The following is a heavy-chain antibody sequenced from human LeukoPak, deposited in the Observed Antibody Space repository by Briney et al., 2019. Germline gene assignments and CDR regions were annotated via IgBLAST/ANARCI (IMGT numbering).Heavy chain of an antibody. CDR1: GFPFSSYS. J-gene: IGHJ4*02. Sequence: GGSLRLSCAASGFPFSSYSMNWVRQAPGKGLEWVSSISSSSSYIYYADSVKGRFTISRDNAKNSLYLQMNSLRAEDTAVYYCARDVGYDSSGAYDYWGQGTLVTVSS. D-gene: IGHD3-22*01. CDR2: ISSSSSYI. V-gene: IGHV3-21*01. CDR3: ARDVGYDSSGAYDY.